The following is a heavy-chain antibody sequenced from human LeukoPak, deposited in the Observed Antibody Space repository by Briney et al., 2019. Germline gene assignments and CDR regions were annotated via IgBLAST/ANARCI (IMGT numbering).Heavy chain of an antibody. V-gene: IGHV3-30*02. Sequence: GGSLRLSCAASGFTFSSYGMHWVRQAPGKGLEGVAFIRYDGSNKYYADSVKGRFTISRDNSKNTLYLQMNSLRAEDTAVYYCAKDGGYSYGYGDYWGQGTLVTVSS. CDR2: IRYDGSNK. D-gene: IGHD5-18*01. CDR1: GFTFSSYG. CDR3: AKDGGYSYGYGDY. J-gene: IGHJ4*02.